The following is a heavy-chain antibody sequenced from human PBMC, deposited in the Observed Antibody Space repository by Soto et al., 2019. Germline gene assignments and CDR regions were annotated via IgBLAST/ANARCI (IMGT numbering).Heavy chain of an antibody. J-gene: IGHJ4*02. D-gene: IGHD6-19*01. CDR2: MWFDGSNI. CDR1: GFTFSSYG. Sequence: QVQLVESGGGVVQPGRSLRLSCAASGFTFSSYGMHWVRQAPGKGLEWVAVMWFDGSNIYYADSVKGRFTISRDNSKNTLYLQMSSLRAEDTAVYYCARDPVESSSGWWLYFDYWGQGTLVTVSS. V-gene: IGHV3-33*01. CDR3: ARDPVESSSGWWLYFDY.